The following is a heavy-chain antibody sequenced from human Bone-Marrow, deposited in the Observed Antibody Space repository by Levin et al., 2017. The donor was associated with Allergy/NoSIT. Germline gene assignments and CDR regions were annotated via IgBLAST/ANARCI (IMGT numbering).Heavy chain of an antibody. J-gene: IGHJ5*02. CDR1: GGSISSSSYY. V-gene: IGHV4-39*01. Sequence: SETLSLTCTVSGGSISSSSYYWGWIRQPPGKGLEWIGSIYYSGSTYYNPSLKSRVTISVDTSKNQFSLKLSSVTAADTAVYYCARQVSYSSRPGFDPWGQGTLVTVSS. D-gene: IGHD6-13*01. CDR2: IYYSGST. CDR3: ARQVSYSSRPGFDP.